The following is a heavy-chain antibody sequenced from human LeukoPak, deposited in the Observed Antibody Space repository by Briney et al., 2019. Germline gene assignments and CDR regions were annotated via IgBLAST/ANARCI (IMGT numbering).Heavy chain of an antibody. CDR2: INPDGSSI. D-gene: IGHD3-16*01. Sequence: GGSLRLSCAASGFVFSNYWMYWVRQAPGRGLVWVSRINPDGSSIGYADFVRGRFTISRDNAKNTLFLQMNSLTVEDTAMYYCGRDLSWGPTDYWGQGTLVTASS. J-gene: IGHJ4*02. CDR3: GRDLSWGPTDY. CDR1: GFVFSNYW. V-gene: IGHV3-74*01.